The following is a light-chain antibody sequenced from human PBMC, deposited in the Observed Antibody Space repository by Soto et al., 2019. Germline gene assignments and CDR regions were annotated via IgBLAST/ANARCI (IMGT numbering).Light chain of an antibody. J-gene: IGKJ3*01. CDR2: AAS. V-gene: IGKV1-27*01. Sequence: DIQMTQSPSSLSASVGDRVTIACRASQGISNYLAWYQQKPGKVPKLLIYAASTLESGVPSRFSGSGSGTDFTLTISSLQPEDVATYYCKKYNSAPFTFGPGTKVDIK. CDR1: QGISNY. CDR3: KKYNSAPFT.